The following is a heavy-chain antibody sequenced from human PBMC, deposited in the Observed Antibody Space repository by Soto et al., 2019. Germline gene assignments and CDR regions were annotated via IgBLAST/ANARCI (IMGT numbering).Heavy chain of an antibody. J-gene: IGHJ5*02. V-gene: IGHV4-61*01. CDR2: IYYSGST. CDR3: ARDSGTTGWFDP. Sequence: SETLSLTCTVSGGSVSSGSYYWSWIRQPPGKGLEWIGYIYYSGSTNYNPSLKSRVTISVDTSKNQFSLKLSSVTAADTAVYYCARDSGTTGWFDPWGQGTLVTVS. CDR1: GGSVSSGSYY. D-gene: IGHD1-7*01.